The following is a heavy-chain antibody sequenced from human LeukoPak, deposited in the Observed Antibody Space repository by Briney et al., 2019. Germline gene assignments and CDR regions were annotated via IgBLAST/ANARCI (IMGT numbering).Heavy chain of an antibody. J-gene: IGHJ4*02. D-gene: IGHD3-22*01. V-gene: IGHV3-33*01. CDR1: GSTFSSYG. CDR3: ARGGHYDSSGYSPPDY. Sequence: GRSLRLSCAASGSTFSSYGMHWVRQAPGKGLEWVAVIWYDGSNKYYADSVKGRFTISRDNSKNTLYLQMNSLRAEDTAVYYCARGGHYDSSGYSPPDYWGQGTLVTVSS. CDR2: IWYDGSNK.